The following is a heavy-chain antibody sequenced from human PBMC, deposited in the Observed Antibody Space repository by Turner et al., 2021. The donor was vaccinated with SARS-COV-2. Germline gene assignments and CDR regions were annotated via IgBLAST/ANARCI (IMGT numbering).Heavy chain of an antibody. D-gene: IGHD6-19*01. V-gene: IGHV4-34*01. J-gene: IGHJ4*02. CDR2: IYHRGST. Sequence: QVQLQQWGAGLLKPSETLSLTCAVYGGSFSGYYWSWIRQPPGKGLEWIGEIYHRGSTNYNPSLKSRVTISVDTSKNQFSLKLSSVTAADTAVFYCARGAPQGWYVPVFDYWGQGTLVTVSS. CDR1: GGSFSGYY. CDR3: ARGAPQGWYVPVFDY.